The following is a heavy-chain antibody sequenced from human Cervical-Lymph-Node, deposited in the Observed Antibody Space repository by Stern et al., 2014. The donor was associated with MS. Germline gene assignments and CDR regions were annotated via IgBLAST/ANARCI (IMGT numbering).Heavy chain of an antibody. CDR3: ARDRQWEISGHSDY. D-gene: IGHD1-26*01. Sequence: EVQLLESGGGLVQRGGSLRLSCAASGFTFSTYWMHWVRQVPGQGLVWVARINTDASRTSYADSEKGRFTLARDNAKNTLYLQMDSLRADDTAVYYCARDRQWEISGHSDYWGPGTLVTVSS. V-gene: IGHV3-74*01. CDR2: INTDASRT. CDR1: GFTFSTYW. J-gene: IGHJ4*02.